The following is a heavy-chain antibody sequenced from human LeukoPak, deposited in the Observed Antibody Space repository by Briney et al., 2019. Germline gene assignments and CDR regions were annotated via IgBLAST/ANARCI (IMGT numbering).Heavy chain of an antibody. CDR2: ICSSGSS. CDR3: AGVATIVVNYYYMDV. Sequence: SETLSLTCSVSGGSISSYYWSWIRQPAGKGLEWIGRICSSGSSSYNPSLKSRVTISVGTSKNQFSLKLSSVTAADTAVYYCAGVATIVVNYYYMDVWGKGTTVTVSS. J-gene: IGHJ6*03. V-gene: IGHV4-4*07. CDR1: GGSISSYY. D-gene: IGHD5-12*01.